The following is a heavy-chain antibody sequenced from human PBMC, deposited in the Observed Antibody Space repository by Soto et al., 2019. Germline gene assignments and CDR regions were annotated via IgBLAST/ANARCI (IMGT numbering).Heavy chain of an antibody. Sequence: QVQLVQSGAEVKKPGSSVKVSCKASGGTFSSYAISWVRQAPGQGLAWMGGIIPIFGTANYAQKFQGRVTITADKSTSTAYMGLSSLRSEDTAVYYCARGPYNWNYGLFDPWGQGTLVTVSS. CDR3: ARGPYNWNYGLFDP. J-gene: IGHJ5*02. CDR2: IIPIFGTA. V-gene: IGHV1-69*06. D-gene: IGHD1-7*01. CDR1: GGTFSSYA.